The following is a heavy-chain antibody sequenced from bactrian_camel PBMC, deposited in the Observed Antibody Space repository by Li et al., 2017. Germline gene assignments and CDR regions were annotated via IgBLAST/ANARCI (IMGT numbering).Heavy chain of an antibody. CDR1: GSAYSSYA. CDR2: INSGGGST. Sequence: VQLVESGGGSVETGGSLRLSCAASGSAYSSYAMRWVRQAPGKGLEWVSYINSGGGSTRYADSVKGRFTISRDNAESMLYLQLNSLRTEDTATYYCAAGGSTYWARGPRSPSP. J-gene: IGHJ4*01. D-gene: IGHD2*01. V-gene: IGHV3S42*01.